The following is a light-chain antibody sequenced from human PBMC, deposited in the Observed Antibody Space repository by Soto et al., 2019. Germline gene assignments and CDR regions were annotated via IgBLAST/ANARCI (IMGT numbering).Light chain of an antibody. V-gene: IGLV2-14*03. J-gene: IGLJ1*01. CDR3: SSYISSNTLV. CDR1: SSDIGTYNY. Sequence: QSALTQPASVSGSPGQSITVSCTGTSSDIGTYNYVSWFQQHPGKPPKLIIYDVSNRPSGVSNRFSGSKSGNTASLTISGLQAEDEADYYCSSYISSNTLVFGAGTELTVL. CDR2: DVS.